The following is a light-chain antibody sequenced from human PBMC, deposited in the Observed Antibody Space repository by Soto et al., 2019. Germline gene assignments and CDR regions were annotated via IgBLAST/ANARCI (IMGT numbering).Light chain of an antibody. V-gene: IGKV1-12*01. CDR1: KGISSW. Sequence: DIQMTQSPSSVSASVGDRVTITCRASKGISSWLAWYQQKPGKAPKLLIYIASSVQSGVPSRFSGSGSGTDFTLTISSLQPEDFATYYCQQANSFPITFGQGTRLEIK. CDR2: IAS. J-gene: IGKJ5*01. CDR3: QQANSFPIT.